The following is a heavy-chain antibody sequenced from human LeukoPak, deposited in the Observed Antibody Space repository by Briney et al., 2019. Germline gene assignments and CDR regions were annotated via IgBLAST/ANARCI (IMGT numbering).Heavy chain of an antibody. J-gene: IGHJ4*02. CDR2: INAGNGNT. Sequence: ASVKVSCKASGYTFTSYAMHWVRQAPGQRLEWMGWINAGNGNTKYSQKFQGRVTITRDTSASTAYMELSSLRSEDTAVYYCARGGIRFLESSTVDYWGQGTLVTVSS. CDR3: ARGGIRFLESSTVDY. V-gene: IGHV1-3*01. CDR1: GYTFTSYA. D-gene: IGHD3-3*01.